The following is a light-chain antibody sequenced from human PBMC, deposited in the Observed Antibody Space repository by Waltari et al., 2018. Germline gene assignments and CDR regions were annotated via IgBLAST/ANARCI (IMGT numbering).Light chain of an antibody. J-gene: IGLJ3*02. Sequence: QSVLTQPPSASGTPGQRVTISCSGNSSHIGRNTVNWYHQLPGTSPKLLSDRDNHPPSGSQDRGCGSKSGASASLAISGLQSEDEADYYCAAWDDSLNGRVFGGGTKLTVL. CDR3: AAWDDSLNGRV. CDR1: SSHIGRNT. V-gene: IGLV1-44*01. CDR2: RDN.